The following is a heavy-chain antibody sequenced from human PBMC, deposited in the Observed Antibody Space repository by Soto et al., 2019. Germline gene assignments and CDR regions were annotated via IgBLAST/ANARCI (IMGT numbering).Heavy chain of an antibody. V-gene: IGHV3-53*01. CDR1: GFTVSSNY. Sequence: PGGSLRLSCAASGFTVSSNYMSWVRQAPGKGLEWVSVIYSGGSTYYADSVKGRFTISRGNSKNTLYLQMNSLRAEDTAVYYCARGLGFDFWSGYSFFRGGDYYYGMDVWGQGTTVTVSS. CDR3: ARGLGFDFWSGYSFFRGGDYYYGMDV. J-gene: IGHJ6*02. CDR2: IYSGGST. D-gene: IGHD3-3*01.